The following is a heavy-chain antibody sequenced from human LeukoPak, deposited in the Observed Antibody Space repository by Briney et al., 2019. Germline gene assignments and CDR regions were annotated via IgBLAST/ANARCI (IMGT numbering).Heavy chain of an antibody. J-gene: IGHJ3*02. V-gene: IGHV3-23*01. CDR2: ISGSGVST. Sequence: PGGSLRLSCAASGFTFSSYAMSWVRQAPGKGLEWVSAISGSGVSTYYADSVKGRFTISRDNSKNTLYLQMNSLRAEDTAVYYCAKSATMARGVNDAFDIWGQGTMVTVSS. CDR3: AKSATMARGVNDAFDI. D-gene: IGHD3-10*01. CDR1: GFTFSSYA.